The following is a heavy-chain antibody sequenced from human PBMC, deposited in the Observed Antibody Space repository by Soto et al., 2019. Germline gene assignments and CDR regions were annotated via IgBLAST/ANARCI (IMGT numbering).Heavy chain of an antibody. CDR1: GGLFSSFA. J-gene: IGHJ4*02. Sequence: SVKVSCKDSGGLFSSFAISWVGQAPGQGLEWLGGIIPVFGTTNYAEKFQDRVTITADESTNTAYMELTSLTSGDTAMYYWARGGGPYVWFNEFWGQGTQVTVSS. V-gene: IGHV1-69*13. CDR3: ARGGGPYVWFNEF. D-gene: IGHD3-16*01. CDR2: IIPVFGTT.